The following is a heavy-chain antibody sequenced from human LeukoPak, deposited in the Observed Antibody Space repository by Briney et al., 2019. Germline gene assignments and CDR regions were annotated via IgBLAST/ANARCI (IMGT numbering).Heavy chain of an antibody. D-gene: IGHD4-11*01. CDR2: IYTSGST. J-gene: IGHJ5*02. CDR1: GGSISSYY. Sequence: SETLSLTCTVSGGSISSYYWSWIRQPAGKGLEWIGRIYTSGSTNYNPSLKSRVTISVDTSKNQFSLKLTSVTAADTSVYYCARQDHQDHGNLNWFDPWGQGTLVTVSS. CDR3: ARQDHQDHGNLNWFDP. V-gene: IGHV4-4*07.